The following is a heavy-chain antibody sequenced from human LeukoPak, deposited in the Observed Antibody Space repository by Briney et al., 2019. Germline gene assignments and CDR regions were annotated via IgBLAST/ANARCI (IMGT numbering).Heavy chain of an antibody. CDR2: TTGSGRNT. CDR3: AKAPITMVRGVILPLLFDY. Sequence: PGGSLRLSCVASGITFSSYAMNWVRQAPGEGLEWVSATTGSGRNTYYADSVKGRFTISRDNSKNTLYLQMNSLRAEDTAVYYCAKAPITMVRGVILPLLFDYWGQGTLVTVSS. J-gene: IGHJ4*02. V-gene: IGHV3-23*01. D-gene: IGHD3-10*01. CDR1: GITFSSYA.